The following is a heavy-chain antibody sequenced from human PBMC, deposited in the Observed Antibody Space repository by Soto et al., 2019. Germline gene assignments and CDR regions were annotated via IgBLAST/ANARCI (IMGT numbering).Heavy chain of an antibody. J-gene: IGHJ5*01. Sequence: SETLSLTCSVSGDSISTVDYFWAWIRQPPGQALEYIGYIYKSATTYYNPSFEGRVAISLDTSKSHFSLNVTSVTAADTAVYFCARGRYCLTGTCFPNWFDSWGQGTLVTVSS. CDR1: GDSISTVDYF. CDR3: ARGRYCLTGTCFPNWFDS. CDR2: IYKSATT. D-gene: IGHD2-15*01. V-gene: IGHV4-30-4*01.